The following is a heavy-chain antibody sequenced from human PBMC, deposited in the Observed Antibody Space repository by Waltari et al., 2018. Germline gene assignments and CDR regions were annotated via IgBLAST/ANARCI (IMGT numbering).Heavy chain of an antibody. J-gene: IGHJ2*01. CDR3: ARHFKAYCGGDCYHWYFDL. CDR1: GASLTYSYSS. D-gene: IGHD2-21*02. CDR2: VYYGGTA. V-gene: IGHV4-39*01. Sequence: QLQLQESGPGLVKPSETLSLSCDVSGASLTYSYSSWGWGRQPPGKGLEWIGHVYYGGTAYYNPSLKSRVTISVDTSKNQFSLKLNSVTAADTAVYYCARHFKAYCGGDCYHWYFDLWGRGTLVTVSS.